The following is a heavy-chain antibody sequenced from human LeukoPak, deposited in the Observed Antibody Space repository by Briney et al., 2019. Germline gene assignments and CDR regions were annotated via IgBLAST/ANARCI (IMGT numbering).Heavy chain of an antibody. J-gene: IGHJ3*02. CDR2: ISGSGGST. D-gene: IGHD3-22*01. V-gene: IGHV3-23*01. CDR1: AFTFSSQS. CDR3: AKVRITMIVVVIGSERNAFDI. Sequence: QSGGSLRPSCVASAFTFSSQSMNWVRQAPGKGLEWVSAISGSGGSTYYADSVKGRFTISRDNSKNTLYLQMNSLRAEDTAVYYCAKVRITMIVVVIGSERNAFDIWGQGTMVNVSS.